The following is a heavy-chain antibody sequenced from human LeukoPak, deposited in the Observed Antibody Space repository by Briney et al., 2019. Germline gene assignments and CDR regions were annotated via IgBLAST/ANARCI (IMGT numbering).Heavy chain of an antibody. J-gene: IGHJ4*02. D-gene: IGHD2-8*01. V-gene: IGHV3-66*02. Sequence: GGSLRLSCAASGFTVSSNHMSWVRQAPGKGLEWVSVIYSGGSTYYADSVKGRFTISRDNSKNTLYLQMNSLRAEDTAVYYCASILRRGRSFDYWGQGTLVTVSS. CDR3: ASILRRGRSFDY. CDR1: GFTVSSNH. CDR2: IYSGGST.